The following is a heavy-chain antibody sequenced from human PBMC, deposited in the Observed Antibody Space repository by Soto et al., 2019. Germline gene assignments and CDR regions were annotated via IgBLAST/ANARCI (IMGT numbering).Heavy chain of an antibody. CDR1: GYSFTTTW. D-gene: IGHD2-15*01. CDR2: IDPSDSYT. V-gene: IGHV5-10-1*01. Sequence: GESLKISCKGSGYSFTTTWISWVRQMPGKGLEWMGRIDPSDSYTNYNPSFQGHVTISADKSISTAYLQWSSLKASDTAMYYCARSGYCNDGGCYHLDYWGRGTLVTVSS. CDR3: ARSGYCNDGGCYHLDY. J-gene: IGHJ4*02.